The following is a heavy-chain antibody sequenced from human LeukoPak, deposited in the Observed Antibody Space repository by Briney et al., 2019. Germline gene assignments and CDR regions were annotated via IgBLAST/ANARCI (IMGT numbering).Heavy chain of an antibody. CDR2: IYHTGKS. V-gene: IGHV4-39*07. J-gene: IGHJ4*02. D-gene: IGHD3-10*01. CDR3: AREAPISDSGSYYKSLGY. Sequence: KTSETLSLTCTVSGGSISSSRYYWGWIRQPPGKGLEWIASIYHTGKSYYNSSLKSRVTKSVDTSKNRISLKLRSVTAADTAVYYCAREAPISDSGSYYKSLGYWGQGTLVTVSS. CDR1: GGSISSSRYY.